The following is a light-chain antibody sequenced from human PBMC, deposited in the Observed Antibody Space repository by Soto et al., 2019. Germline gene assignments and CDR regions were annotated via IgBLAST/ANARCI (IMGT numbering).Light chain of an antibody. J-gene: IGKJ4*01. CDR2: EAS. Sequence: EIVLTQSPGTLSLSPGERATLSCRASQSVRNKLAWYQQKPGQAPGLLIYEASTRATGIPARFSGSGSGTDFTLTISSLEPEDFAVYYCQQHANWPLTFGGGTKVDI. CDR1: QSVRNK. V-gene: IGKV3-11*01. CDR3: QQHANWPLT.